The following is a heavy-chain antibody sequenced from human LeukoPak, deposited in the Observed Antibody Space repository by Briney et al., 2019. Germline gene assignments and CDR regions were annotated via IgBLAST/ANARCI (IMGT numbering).Heavy chain of an antibody. CDR2: IQYDGTNK. D-gene: IGHD4-17*01. CDR3: AKGSVTTSVTVQDFDY. CDR1: GFTFSGYN. J-gene: IGHJ4*02. Sequence: PGGSLRLSCAASGFTFSGYNIHWVRQAPGKGLEWVAFIQYDGTNKYYADSLKGRFTISRDNSKNTLYLQMNSLRAEDTAVYYCAKGSVTTSVTVQDFDYWGRGTLVTVSS. V-gene: IGHV3-30*02.